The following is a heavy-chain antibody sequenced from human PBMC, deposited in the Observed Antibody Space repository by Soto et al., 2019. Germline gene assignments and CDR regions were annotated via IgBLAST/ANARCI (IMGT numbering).Heavy chain of an antibody. V-gene: IGHV1-18*01. CDR1: GYTFTSYG. CDR2: ISAYNGNT. J-gene: IGHJ6*02. CDR3: ARVAVLVPATNDYYTMDV. Sequence: QVQLVQSGAEVKKPGASVKVSCKASGYTFTSYGISWVRQAPGQGLEWMGWISAYNGNTNYAQKLQGRVTMTTDTSTSTAYMELRSLRSDDTAVYYCARVAVLVPATNDYYTMDVWGQGTTVTVSS. D-gene: IGHD2-2*01.